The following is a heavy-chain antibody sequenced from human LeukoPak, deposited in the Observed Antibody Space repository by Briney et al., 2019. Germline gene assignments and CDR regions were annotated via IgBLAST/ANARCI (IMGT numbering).Heavy chain of an antibody. CDR3: AREGSSYFDY. J-gene: IGHJ4*02. D-gene: IGHD3-10*01. CDR2: ISYDGSNK. Sequence: GRSLRLSCAASGFTFSSYAMHWVRQAPGKGLEWVAVISYDGSNKYYADSVKGRFTISRDNSKNTLYLQMNSLRAEDTAVYYCAREGSSYFDYWGQGTLVTVSS. CDR1: GFTFSSYA. V-gene: IGHV3-30*04.